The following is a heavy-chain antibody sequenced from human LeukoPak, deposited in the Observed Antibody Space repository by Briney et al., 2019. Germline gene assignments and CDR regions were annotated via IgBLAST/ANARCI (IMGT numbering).Heavy chain of an antibody. CDR1: GGSFSGYY. Sequence: SETLSLTCAVYGGSFSGYYWSWIRQPPGKGLEWIGEINHSGSTNYNPSLKSRVTISVDTSKNQFSPKLSSVTAADTAVYYCARHGVAAAGTDPLYYYGMDVWGQGTTVTVSS. CDR3: ARHGVAAAGTDPLYYYGMDV. V-gene: IGHV4-34*01. CDR2: INHSGST. D-gene: IGHD6-13*01. J-gene: IGHJ6*02.